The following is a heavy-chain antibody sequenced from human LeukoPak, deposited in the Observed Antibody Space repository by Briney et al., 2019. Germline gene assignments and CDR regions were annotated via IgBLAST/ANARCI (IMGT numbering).Heavy chain of an antibody. V-gene: IGHV1-18*01. D-gene: IGHD2-8*01. CDR1: GYTFTSYG. CDR3: ARDLNEGSMAYATWFDP. Sequence: ASVKVSCKASGYTFTSYGISWVRQAPGQGLEWMGWISAYNGNTNYAQKLQGRVTMTTDTSTSTAYMELRSLRSDDTAVYYCARDLNEGSMAYATWFDPWGQGTLVTVSS. J-gene: IGHJ5*02. CDR2: ISAYNGNT.